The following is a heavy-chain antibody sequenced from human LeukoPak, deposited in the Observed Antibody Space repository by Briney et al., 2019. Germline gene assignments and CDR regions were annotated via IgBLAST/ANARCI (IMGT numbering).Heavy chain of an antibody. Sequence: GGSLRLSCAASGFTFSSYAMSWVRQAPGKGLEWVSAISGSGGSTYYADSVKGRFTISRDNSKNTLYLQMNSLRAEDTAVYYCAKDLQPLRFLEWSLGYFDYWGQGTLVTVSS. CDR2: ISGSGGST. CDR1: GFTFSSYA. D-gene: IGHD3-3*01. V-gene: IGHV3-23*01. CDR3: AKDLQPLRFLEWSLGYFDY. J-gene: IGHJ4*02.